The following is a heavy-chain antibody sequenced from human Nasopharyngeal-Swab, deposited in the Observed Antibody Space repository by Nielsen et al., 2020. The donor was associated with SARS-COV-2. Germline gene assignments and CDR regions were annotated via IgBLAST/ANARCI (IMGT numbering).Heavy chain of an antibody. CDR3: PSVLGYCSSTSCYYYYGMDV. CDR2: IYHSGST. D-gene: IGHD2-2*01. Sequence: VRQAPGKGLEWIGEIYHSGSTNYNPSLKSRVTISVDKSKNQFSLELSSVTAADTAVYYCPSVLGYCSSTSCYYYYGMDVWGQGTTVTVSS. V-gene: IGHV4-4*02. J-gene: IGHJ6*02.